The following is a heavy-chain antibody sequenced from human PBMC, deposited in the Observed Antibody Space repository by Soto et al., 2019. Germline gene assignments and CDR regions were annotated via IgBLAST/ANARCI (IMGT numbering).Heavy chain of an antibody. CDR2: IRSKAYGGTT. CDR1: GFTFGDYA. J-gene: IGHJ4*02. Sequence: EVQLVESGGGLVQPGRSLRLSCTASGFTFGDYAMNWFRQAPGKGLEWVGFIRSKAYGGTTENAASGKGRFTISRDDSKSIAYLQMNSLKTEDTAVYYCTRDHRHLDYWGQGTLVTVSS. V-gene: IGHV3-49*03. CDR3: TRDHRHLDY.